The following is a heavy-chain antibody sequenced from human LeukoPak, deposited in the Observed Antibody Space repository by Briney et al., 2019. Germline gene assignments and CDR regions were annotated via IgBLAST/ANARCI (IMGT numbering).Heavy chain of an antibody. CDR1: GFTFGDNY. CDR3: ARGASRRGFDY. Sequence: PGGSLRLSCVASGFTFGDNYMSWIRQAPGKGLECLSYISGSGTTIYYADSVKGRFTISRDNSKNTLYLQMNSLRAEDTAVYYCARGASRRGFDYWGQGTLVTVSS. CDR2: ISGSGTTI. V-gene: IGHV3-11*01. J-gene: IGHJ4*02.